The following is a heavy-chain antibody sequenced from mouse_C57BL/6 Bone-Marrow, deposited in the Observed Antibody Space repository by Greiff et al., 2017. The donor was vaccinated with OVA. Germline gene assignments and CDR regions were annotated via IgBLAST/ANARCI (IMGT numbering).Heavy chain of an antibody. V-gene: IGHV5-6*01. CDR1: GFTFSSYG. CDR2: ISSGGSYT. D-gene: IGHD2-4*01. Sequence: EVQGVESGGDLVKPGGSLKLSCAASGFTFSSYGMSWVRQTPDTRLEWVATISSGGSYTYYPDSVQGRFTISRDNAKNTLYLQMSRLKSEDTAMYYGARGDDYPFQYAMDYWGQGTAVTVSS. CDR3: ARGDDYPFQYAMDY. J-gene: IGHJ4*01.